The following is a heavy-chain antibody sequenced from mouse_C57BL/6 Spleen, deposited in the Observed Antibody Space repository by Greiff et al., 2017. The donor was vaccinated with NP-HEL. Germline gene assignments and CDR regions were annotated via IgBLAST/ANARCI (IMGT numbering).Heavy chain of an antibody. CDR3: ARYGDGYWYFDV. D-gene: IGHD1-2*01. Sequence: QVQLQQSGAELVRPGTSVKVSCKASGYAFTNYLIEWVKQRPGQGLERIGVINPGSGGTNYNEKFKGKATLTADKSSSTAYMQLSSLTSEDSAVYFCARYGDGYWYFDVWGTGTTVTVSS. CDR1: GYAFTNYL. V-gene: IGHV1-54*01. J-gene: IGHJ1*03. CDR2: INPGSGGT.